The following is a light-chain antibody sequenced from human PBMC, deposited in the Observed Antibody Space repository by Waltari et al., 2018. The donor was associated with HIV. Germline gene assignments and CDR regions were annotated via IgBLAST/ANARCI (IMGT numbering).Light chain of an antibody. CDR1: SKHLGPYDY. V-gene: IGLV2-8*01. Sequence: SGLTQPPSASGPPGQPGPTSSPGTSKHLGPYDYVPWYHQHPGGAPNLPLYEVTERPSGGPVLFSGSKSGNTAPLTVSGLQAEDDGHYYCTSYVDNYVVFFGGGTKLTVL. CDR2: EVT. J-gene: IGLJ2*01. CDR3: TSYVDNYVVF.